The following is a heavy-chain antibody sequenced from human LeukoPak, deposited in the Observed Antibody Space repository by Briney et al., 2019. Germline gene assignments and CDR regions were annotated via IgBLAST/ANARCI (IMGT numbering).Heavy chain of an antibody. Sequence: GGSLRLSCAASGFTFSSYGMHWVRQAPGKGLEWVAFIRYDGSNKYYADSVKGRFTISRDNSKNTLYLQMNSLRAEDTAVHYCAKDFRVDNYFDYWGQGTLVTVSS. CDR1: GFTFSSYG. D-gene: IGHD5-12*01. CDR2: IRYDGSNK. CDR3: AKDFRVDNYFDY. V-gene: IGHV3-30*02. J-gene: IGHJ4*02.